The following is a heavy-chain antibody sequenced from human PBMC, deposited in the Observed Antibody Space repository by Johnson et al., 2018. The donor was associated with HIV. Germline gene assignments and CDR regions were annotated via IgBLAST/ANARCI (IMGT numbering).Heavy chain of an antibody. D-gene: IGHD2-2*01. CDR2: ISGTGDST. J-gene: IGHJ3*02. Sequence: VQLVESGGGVVRPGGSLRLSCAASGFTFDDYAMTWVRQAPGKGLEWVSSISGTGDSTYYADSVKGRFTISRDNSKNSLYLQMNSLRAEDTAVYYCARNGLIPAAKGVAFDIWGHGTTVNVSS. CDR3: ARNGLIPAAKGVAFDI. CDR1: GFTFDDYA. V-gene: IGHV3-23*04.